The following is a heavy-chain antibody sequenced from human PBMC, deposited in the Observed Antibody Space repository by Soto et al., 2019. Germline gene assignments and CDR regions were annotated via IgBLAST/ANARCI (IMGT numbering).Heavy chain of an antibody. CDR1: GGSFSGYY. CDR2: INHSGST. CDR3: ASSLGARYCSGGSCSRGYYYAMDV. D-gene: IGHD2-15*01. Sequence: SETLSLTCAVYGGSFSGYYWSWIRQPPGKGLEWIGEINHSGSTNYNPSLKSRVTISVDTSKNQFSLKLSSVTAADTAVYYCASSLGARYCSGGSCSRGYYYAMDVWGQGTTVTVSS. V-gene: IGHV4-34*01. J-gene: IGHJ6*02.